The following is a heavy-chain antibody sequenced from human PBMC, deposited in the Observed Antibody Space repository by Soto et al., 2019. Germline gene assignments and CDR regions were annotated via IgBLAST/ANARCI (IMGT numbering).Heavy chain of an antibody. CDR2: IDHSGST. CDR1: GGSISSSNW. CDR3: ARLAWYYDRSGYLDY. V-gene: IGHV4-4*02. J-gene: IGHJ4*02. Sequence: KTSETLSLTCAVSGGSISSSNWWSWVRQPPGKGLEWIGEIDHSGSTNYNPSLKSRVTMSVDKSKNEFSLKLSFVTAADTAVYHCARLAWYYDRSGYLDYWGQGTLVTVSS. D-gene: IGHD3-22*01.